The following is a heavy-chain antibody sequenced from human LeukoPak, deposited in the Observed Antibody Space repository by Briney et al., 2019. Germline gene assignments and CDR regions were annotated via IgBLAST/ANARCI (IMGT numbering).Heavy chain of an antibody. Sequence: GGSLRLSCAASGFTFTTYPMNWVRQAPGKGLEWVSYISSSSSAIYYADSVKGRFTISRDNAKNSLYLQMNSLRAEDTAVYYCARVDRYSSSFSAFDYWGQGTLVTVSS. CDR1: GFTFTTYP. CDR2: ISSSSSAI. D-gene: IGHD6-6*01. V-gene: IGHV3-48*01. J-gene: IGHJ4*02. CDR3: ARVDRYSSSFSAFDY.